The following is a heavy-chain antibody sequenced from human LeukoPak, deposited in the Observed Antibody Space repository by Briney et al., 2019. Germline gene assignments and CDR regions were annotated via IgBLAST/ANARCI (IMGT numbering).Heavy chain of an antibody. J-gene: IGHJ4*02. Sequence: GGSLRLSCAASGFTFSNYNINWIRQAPGKGLEWVSYISSSSSYTNYADSVKGRFTISRDNAKNSLYLQMNSLRADDTAVYYCARSGSHDYWGQGTLVTVSS. CDR3: ARSGSHDY. CDR2: ISSSSSYT. D-gene: IGHD1-26*01. CDR1: GFTFSNYN. V-gene: IGHV3-11*03.